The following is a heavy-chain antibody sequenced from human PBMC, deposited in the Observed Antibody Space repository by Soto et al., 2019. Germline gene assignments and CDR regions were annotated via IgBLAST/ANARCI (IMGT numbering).Heavy chain of an antibody. CDR3: ARPADIVASDY. V-gene: IGHV4-39*01. D-gene: IGHD5-12*01. CDR1: GGSISSSSYY. J-gene: IGHJ4*02. CDR2: IYYSGST. Sequence: SETLSLTCTVSGGSISSSSYYWGWIRQPPGKGLEWIGSIYYSGSTYYNPSLKSRVTISVDTSKNQFSLKLSSVTAADTAVYYCARPADIVASDYWGQGTLLTVSS.